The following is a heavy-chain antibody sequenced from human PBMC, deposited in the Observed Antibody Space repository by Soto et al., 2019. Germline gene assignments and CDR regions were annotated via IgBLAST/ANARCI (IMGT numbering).Heavy chain of an antibody. V-gene: IGHV3-48*01. Sequence: EVQLVESGGGLVQPGGSLRLSCAASGFTFSSYSMNWVRQAPGKGLEWVSYISSSSSTIYYADSVKGRFTISRDNAKNSLYLQMNSLRAEDTAVYYCARESEENAFDIWGQGTMVTVSS. J-gene: IGHJ3*02. CDR1: GFTFSSYS. CDR3: ARESEENAFDI. CDR2: ISSSSSTI.